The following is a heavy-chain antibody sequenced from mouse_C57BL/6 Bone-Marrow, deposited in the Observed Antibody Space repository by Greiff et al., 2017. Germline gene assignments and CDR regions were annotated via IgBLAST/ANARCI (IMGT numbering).Heavy chain of an antibody. V-gene: IGHV5-12*01. CDR3: ARRRGYFDV. J-gene: IGHJ1*03. CDR2: ISNGGGST. Sequence: EVMLVESGGGLVQPGGSLKLSCAASGFTFSDYYMYWVRQTPEKRLEWVAYISNGGGSTYYPDTVKGRITISRDNAKNTLYLQMSRLKSEDTAMYYCARRRGYFDVWGTGTTVTVSS. CDR1: GFTFSDYY.